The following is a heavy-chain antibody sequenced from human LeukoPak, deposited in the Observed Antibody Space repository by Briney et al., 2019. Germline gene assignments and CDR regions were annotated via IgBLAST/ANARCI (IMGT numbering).Heavy chain of an antibody. Sequence: GGSLRLSCGASGFTFSSYAMSWVRQAPGKGLEWVSVIYSGGGTRYADSVKGRFTISRDNSKNTLYLQMNSLRAEDTAVYYCARVRQQLAFMDVWGKGTTVTVSS. CDR1: GFTFSSYA. J-gene: IGHJ6*03. D-gene: IGHD6-13*01. V-gene: IGHV3-66*01. CDR3: ARVRQQLAFMDV. CDR2: IYSGGGT.